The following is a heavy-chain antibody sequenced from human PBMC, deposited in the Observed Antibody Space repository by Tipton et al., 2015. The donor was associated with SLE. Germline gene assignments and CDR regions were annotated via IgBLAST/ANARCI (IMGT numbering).Heavy chain of an antibody. CDR2: ISYSGST. D-gene: IGHD3-9*01. J-gene: IGHJ4*02. V-gene: IGHV4-59*01. Sequence: TLSLTCTVSGGSISRYYWGWIRQPPGKGLEWIGYISYSGSTNYNPSLKSRVTISDDTSRNLFSLNLSSVTAADTAVYYCARGKRHYDVLTGYYSKPHYFDFWGQGTVVAVSP. CDR3: ARGKRHYDVLTGYYSKPHYFDF. CDR1: GGSISRYY.